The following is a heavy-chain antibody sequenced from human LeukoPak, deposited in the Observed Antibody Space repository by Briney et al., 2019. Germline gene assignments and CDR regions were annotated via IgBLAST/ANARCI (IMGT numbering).Heavy chain of an antibody. CDR1: GFSFSTYG. Sequence: GGSLRLSCAASGFSFSTYGMHWVRQAPGKGLEWVAMIWYDASGQHYADSVKGRFTISRETSKNTLYLQMNSLRAEDTAVYFCARLGSGFGSSSFFFDYWGQGTLVTVSS. J-gene: IGHJ4*02. D-gene: IGHD2-15*01. V-gene: IGHV3-33*01. CDR2: IWYDASGQ. CDR3: ARLGSGFGSSSFFFDY.